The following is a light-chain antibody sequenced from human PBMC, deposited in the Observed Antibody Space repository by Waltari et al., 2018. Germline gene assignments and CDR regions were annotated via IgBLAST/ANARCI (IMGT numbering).Light chain of an antibody. Sequence: EIVLTQSPGTLSLSPGERATLSCRASQSVSSSYLAWYQQKPGQTPRRLIYGASSRATGIPDRFSGSGSGTDFTLTISRLEPEDFALYYCQQYGTSPRTFGGGTKVEIK. CDR2: GAS. J-gene: IGKJ4*01. CDR3: QQYGTSPRT. CDR1: QSVSSSY. V-gene: IGKV3-20*01.